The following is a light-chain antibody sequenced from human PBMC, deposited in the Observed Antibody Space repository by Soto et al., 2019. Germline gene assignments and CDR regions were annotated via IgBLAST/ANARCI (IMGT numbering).Light chain of an antibody. V-gene: IGLV2-14*01. CDR3: ISYTGSSTSYV. CDR2: EVS. J-gene: IGLJ1*01. CDR1: SSDVGSYDH. Sequence: QSALTQPASVSGSPGQSITLSCSGTSSDVGSYDHVAWYQQFPGKTPKLMIYEVSNRPSGVSSRFSGSKSGNTASLTISGLQADDEADYYCISYTGSSTSYVFGSGTKLTVL.